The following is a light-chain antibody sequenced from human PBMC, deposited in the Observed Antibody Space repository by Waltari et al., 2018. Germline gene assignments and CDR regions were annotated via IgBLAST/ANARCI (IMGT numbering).Light chain of an antibody. V-gene: IGLV6-57*04. CDR1: SGRTSGNY. CDR2: EDN. J-gene: IGLJ3*02. CDR3: QSYDYYNQAIV. Sequence: NFILTQPHPVSESPGKTVPISCPRRSGRTSGNYMPWSQQRPGSAPTIVIYEDNRRPSGVPDRFSGSIDSSSNSASLTISGLKTEDEADYYCQSYDYYNQAIVFGGGTKLTVL.